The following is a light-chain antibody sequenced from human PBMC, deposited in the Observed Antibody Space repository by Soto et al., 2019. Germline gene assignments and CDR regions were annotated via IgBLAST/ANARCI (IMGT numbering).Light chain of an antibody. CDR2: DVS. V-gene: IGKV2-30*01. Sequence: EVVLTQSPLSLPVTLGQPASIPCRSIQSRVSSNGDTYSNWFHQRPGQSPRRLIYDVSKRDSGVPDRFSGSGSCTDFTLKISRVEAEDVGVYYCMQGTHWPPFTFGPGTRVDFK. J-gene: IGKJ3*01. CDR1: QSRVSSNGDTY. CDR3: MQGTHWPPFT.